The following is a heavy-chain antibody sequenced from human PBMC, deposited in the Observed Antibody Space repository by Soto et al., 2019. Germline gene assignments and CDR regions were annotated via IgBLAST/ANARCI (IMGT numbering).Heavy chain of an antibody. J-gene: IGHJ4*02. V-gene: IGHV1-2*02. D-gene: IGHD6-19*01. CDR3: AVAGLPFEY. CDR1: GYTFTGYY. CDR2: INPNSGDT. Sequence: QVQLVQSGAEVKKPGVSVKVSCKTSGYTFTGYYIHWVRQAPGQGLECMALINPNSGDTNYGHKFQGRVTLTRDTSINTVYMEVTSLRFDDTAVYYCAVAGLPFEYWGQGTLVTVFS.